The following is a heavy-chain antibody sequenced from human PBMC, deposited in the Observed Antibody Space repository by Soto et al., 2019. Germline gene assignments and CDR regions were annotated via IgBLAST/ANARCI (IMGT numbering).Heavy chain of an antibody. CDR3: AKDHGMDV. CDR2: ISGSGGST. CDR1: GFTFSDYA. V-gene: IGHV3-23*01. Sequence: EVQVLESGGGLAQPGGSLRLSYVASGFTFSDYAMAWVRQSPGKGLEWVSSISGSGGSTYYADSVKGRFTISRDNSKNTVFLQMNSLRAEDTAVYYCAKDHGMDVWGQGATVTVSS. J-gene: IGHJ6*02.